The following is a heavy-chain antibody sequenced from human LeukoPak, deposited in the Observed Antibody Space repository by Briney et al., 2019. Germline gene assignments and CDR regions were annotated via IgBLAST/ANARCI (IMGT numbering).Heavy chain of an antibody. V-gene: IGHV3-21*01. D-gene: IGHD6-19*01. CDR3: AREGASSGWYQEGKFDY. CDR1: GFTFSSYS. J-gene: IGHJ4*02. CDR2: ISSSSSYI. Sequence: PGGSLRLSCAASGFTFSSYSMNWVRQAPGKGLEWVSSISSSSSYIYYADSVKGRFTISRDNAKNSLYLQMNSLRAEDTAVYYCAREGASSGWYQEGKFDYWGQGNLVTVSS.